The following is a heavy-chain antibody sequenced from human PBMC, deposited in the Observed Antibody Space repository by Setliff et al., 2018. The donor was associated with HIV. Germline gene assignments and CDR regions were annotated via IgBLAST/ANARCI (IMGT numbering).Heavy chain of an antibody. CDR3: ARGGDYDSSGYYVT. D-gene: IGHD3-22*01. Sequence: ASVKVSCKASGYTFTDYAISWVRQAPGQGLEWMGIINPSGGGTNYAQNFQGRVTITADKSTSTSYMHLSSLRAEDTAVYFCARGGDYDSSGYYVTWGQGSLVTVSS. V-gene: IGHV1-46*01. J-gene: IGHJ4*02. CDR1: GYTFTDYA. CDR2: INPSGGGT.